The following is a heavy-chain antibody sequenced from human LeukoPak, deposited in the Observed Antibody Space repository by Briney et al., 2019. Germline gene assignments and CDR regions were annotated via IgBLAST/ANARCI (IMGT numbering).Heavy chain of an antibody. CDR3: ATEEVDTATLLDY. CDR1: GFTFSSYA. V-gene: IGHV3-30-3*01. Sequence: PGRSLRLSCAASGFTFSSYAMHWVRQAPGKGLEWVAVISYDGSNKYYADSVKGRFTIFRDNSKNTLYLQMNSLRAEDTAVYYCATEEVDTATLLDYWGQGTLVTVSS. CDR2: ISYDGSNK. J-gene: IGHJ4*02. D-gene: IGHD5-18*01.